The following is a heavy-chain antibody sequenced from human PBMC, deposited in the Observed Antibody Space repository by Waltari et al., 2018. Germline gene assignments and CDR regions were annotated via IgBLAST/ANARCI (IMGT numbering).Heavy chain of an antibody. CDR1: GGSLSSRSYY. CDR2: MYCRGST. J-gene: IGHJ4*02. Sequence: QLQLQESGPGLVKPSEPLSLTCTVSGGSLSSRSYYWGWVRQPPGKGLEWIGSMYCRGSTYYNPSLKVRITISVDTSKNQFSLRVSSVTAADTAVCYCARMVRGYCSNTSCHTDHWGQGTLVTVSS. CDR3: ARMVRGYCSNTSCHTDH. V-gene: IGHV4-39*07. D-gene: IGHD2-2*01.